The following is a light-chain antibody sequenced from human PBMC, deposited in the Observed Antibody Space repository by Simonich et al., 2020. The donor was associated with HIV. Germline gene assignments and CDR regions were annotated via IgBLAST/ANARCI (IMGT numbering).Light chain of an antibody. CDR3: GTWDSSLSAGV. J-gene: IGLJ7*01. V-gene: IGLV1-51*01. Sequence: QSVLTQPPSVSAAPGQKVTISCSGSSSNIGNNYVSWYQQLPGTAPKLLIYHNNKRPSGIPDRFSGSKSGTSATLGITGLQTGHEADYYCGTWDSSLSAGVFGGGTQLTVL. CDR1: SSNIGNNY. CDR2: HNN.